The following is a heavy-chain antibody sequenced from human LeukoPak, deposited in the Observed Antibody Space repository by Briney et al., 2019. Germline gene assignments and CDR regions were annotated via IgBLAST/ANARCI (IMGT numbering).Heavy chain of an antibody. Sequence: ASVKVSCKASGYTFTGYYMHWVRRAPGQGLEWMGWINPNSGGTNYAQKFQGRVTMTRDTSISTAYMELSRLRSDDTAVYYCARERVATTEGFDYWGQGTLVTVSS. J-gene: IGHJ4*02. CDR3: ARERVATTEGFDY. D-gene: IGHD5-12*01. V-gene: IGHV1-2*02. CDR2: INPNSGGT. CDR1: GYTFTGYY.